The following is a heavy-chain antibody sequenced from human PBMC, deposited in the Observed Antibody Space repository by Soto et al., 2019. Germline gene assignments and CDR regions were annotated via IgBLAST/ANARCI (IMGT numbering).Heavy chain of an antibody. CDR2: ISYDGSNK. Sequence: PGGSLRLSCAASGFTFSSYAMHWVRQAPGKGLEWVAVISYDGSNKYYADSVKGRFTISRDNSKNTLYLQMNSLRAEDTAVYYCARGYCGGDCYDYYYYGMDVWGQGTTVTVSS. J-gene: IGHJ6*02. CDR3: ARGYCGGDCYDYYYYGMDV. CDR1: GFTFSSYA. D-gene: IGHD2-21*02. V-gene: IGHV3-30-3*01.